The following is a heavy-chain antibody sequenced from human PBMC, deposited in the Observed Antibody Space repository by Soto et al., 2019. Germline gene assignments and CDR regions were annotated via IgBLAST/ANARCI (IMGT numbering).Heavy chain of an antibody. J-gene: IGHJ4*02. V-gene: IGHV4-31*03. CDR3: ARLIYSSGIC. Sequence: QVQLQESGPGRGRPSQTLSLTCTVSGGSISSGGYYWSWIRQHPGRGLEWIGYIYYSGSTYYNPSLKSRVTISVDTSKNQFYLTLSFVTAADTAVSSCARLIYSSGICWSQGTLVTVSS. D-gene: IGHD6-19*01. CDR2: IYYSGST. CDR1: GGSISSGGYY.